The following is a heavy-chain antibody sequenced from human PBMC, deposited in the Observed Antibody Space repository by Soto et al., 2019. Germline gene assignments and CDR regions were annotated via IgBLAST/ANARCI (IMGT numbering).Heavy chain of an antibody. CDR1: GFTFSSYG. CDR3: AKDGGYDSSGYYYVGLDY. D-gene: IGHD3-22*01. V-gene: IGHV3-30*18. CDR2: ISYDGSNK. J-gene: IGHJ4*02. Sequence: GGSLRLSCAASGFTFSSYGMHWVRQAPGKGLEWVAVISYDGSNKYYAEYVKGRFTISRDISKNTLYLQMNSLRVEDTAVYYCAKDGGYDSSGYYYVGLDYWGQGTLVTVSS.